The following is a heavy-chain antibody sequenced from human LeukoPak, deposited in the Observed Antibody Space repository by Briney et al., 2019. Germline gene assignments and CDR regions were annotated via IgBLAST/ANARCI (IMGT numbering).Heavy chain of an antibody. Sequence: GSSVKVSCKASGGTFSSYAISWVRQAPGQGLEWMGRIIRIFGTANYAQKFQGRVTITTDESTSTAYMELSSLRSEDTAVYYCASGPMVRGVVRYYYYMDVWGKGTTVTVSS. V-gene: IGHV1-69*05. CDR3: ASGPMVRGVVRYYYYMDV. CDR2: IIRIFGTA. CDR1: GGTFSSYA. J-gene: IGHJ6*03. D-gene: IGHD3-10*01.